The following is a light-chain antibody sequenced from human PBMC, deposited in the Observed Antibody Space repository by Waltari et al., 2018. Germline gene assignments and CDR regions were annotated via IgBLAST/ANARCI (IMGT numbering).Light chain of an antibody. J-gene: IGLJ2*01. CDR3: FACRDVNTLV. Sequence: QSALTQPASVSGSPGQSITISCTGTSNDVGAYDFVSWYRQYPGEARKLMIYDVMNRPAGVSERLSGSESANTASLTISGLQADDEGDYYCFACRDVNTLVFGGGTKVTFL. CDR2: DVM. CDR1: SNDVGAYDF. V-gene: IGLV2-14*03.